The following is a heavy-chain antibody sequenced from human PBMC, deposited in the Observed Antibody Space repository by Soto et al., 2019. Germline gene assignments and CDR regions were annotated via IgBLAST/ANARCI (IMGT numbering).Heavy chain of an antibody. CDR2: TYYRSKWYN. CDR3: ARDSIAAAGTEDYYYYGMDV. Sequence: PSQTLSLTCVISGDSVSSNSAAWNWIRQSPSRGLEWLGRTYYRSKWYNDYAVSVKSRITINPDTSKNQFSLQLNSVTPEDTAVYYCARDSIAAAGTEDYYYYGMDVWGQGTTVTVSS. J-gene: IGHJ6*02. CDR1: GDSVSSNSAA. D-gene: IGHD6-13*01. V-gene: IGHV6-1*01.